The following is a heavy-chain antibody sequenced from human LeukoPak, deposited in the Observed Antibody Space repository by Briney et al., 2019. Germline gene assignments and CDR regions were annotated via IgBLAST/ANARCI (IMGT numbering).Heavy chain of an antibody. CDR1: GYTFTSYG. V-gene: IGHV1-18*01. CDR2: ISAYNGNT. Sequence: ASVRVSCKASGYTFTSYGISWVRQAPGQGLEWMGWISAYNGNTNYAQKLQGRVTMTTDTSTSTAYMELRSLRSDDTAVYYCAREGDDYVWGSYRHPLLNWGQGTLVTASS. D-gene: IGHD3-16*02. J-gene: IGHJ4*02. CDR3: AREGDDYVWGSYRHPLLN.